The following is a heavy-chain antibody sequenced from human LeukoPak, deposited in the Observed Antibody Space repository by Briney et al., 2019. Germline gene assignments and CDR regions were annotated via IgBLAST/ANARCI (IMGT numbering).Heavy chain of an antibody. D-gene: IGHD5-18*01. CDR3: AKVIKGLRIQLWTIAFDY. V-gene: IGHV3-23*01. CDR2: ISGSGGST. CDR1: GFTFSSYA. Sequence: QPGGSLRLSCAASGFTFSSYAMSWVRQAPGKGLEWVSAISGSGGSTYYADSVKGRFTISRDNSKNTLYLQMNSLRAEDTAVYYCAKVIKGLRIQLWTIAFDYWGQGTLVTVSS. J-gene: IGHJ4*02.